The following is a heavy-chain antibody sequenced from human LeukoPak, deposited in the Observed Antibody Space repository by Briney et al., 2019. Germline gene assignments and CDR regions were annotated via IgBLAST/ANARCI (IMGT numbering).Heavy chain of an antibody. CDR1: GYTFTDYY. CDR2: INPNSGGT. CDR3: ARSGVVVAATVNGDWFDP. J-gene: IGHJ5*02. Sequence: ASVKVSCKASGYTFTDYYVHWVRQAPGQGLEWMGWINPNSGGTNYAQKFQGRVTMTRDTSVSTAYMELGRLTSDDTALYYCARSGVVVAATVNGDWFDPWGQGTLVTVSS. D-gene: IGHD2-15*01. V-gene: IGHV1-2*02.